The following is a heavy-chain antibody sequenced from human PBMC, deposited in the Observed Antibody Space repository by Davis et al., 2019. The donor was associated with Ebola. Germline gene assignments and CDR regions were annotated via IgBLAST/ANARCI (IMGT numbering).Heavy chain of an antibody. Sequence: GGSLRLSCAASGFTFSSYYMNWVRQAPGKGLEWVSSISSSSNYIYYADSMKGRFTISRDNAKNSLFLQMNSLRAEDTAVYYCAAADIVMVVDGTSYPHAFDTWGQGTVVTVSS. CDR1: GFTFSSYY. J-gene: IGHJ3*02. CDR2: ISSSSNYI. V-gene: IGHV3-21*01. CDR3: AAADIVMVVDGTSYPHAFDT. D-gene: IGHD2-15*01.